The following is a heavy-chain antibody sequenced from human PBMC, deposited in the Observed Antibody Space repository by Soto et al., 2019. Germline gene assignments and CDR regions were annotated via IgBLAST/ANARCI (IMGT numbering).Heavy chain of an antibody. CDR3: AKELFALTDPSYFDY. Sequence: GGSLRLSCAASGLLFRNYGMHWVRQAPGKALEWVALISHNGGDQSYATSVRGRFTISRDNSTNTLYLHMTSLRPDDTAVYFCAKELFALTDPSYFDYWGQGTLVTVSS. J-gene: IGHJ4*02. CDR2: ISHNGGDQ. D-gene: IGHD1-20*01. CDR1: GLLFRNYG. V-gene: IGHV3-30*18.